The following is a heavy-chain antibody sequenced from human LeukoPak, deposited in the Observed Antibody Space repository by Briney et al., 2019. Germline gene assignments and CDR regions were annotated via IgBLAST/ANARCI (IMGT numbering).Heavy chain of an antibody. CDR3: LRHSVEREKWRAFDI. CDR2: IKQDGSEK. D-gene: IGHD1-1*01. J-gene: IGHJ3*02. CDR1: GFTFSSYW. V-gene: IGHV3-7*01. Sequence: PGGSLRLSCAASGFTFSSYWMSWVRQAPGKGLEWVANIKQDGSEKNYGESVKGRFTISRDHAKNSLFLDLKSLRVEDTAVYYCLRHSVEREKWRAFDIWGQGTVVTVSS.